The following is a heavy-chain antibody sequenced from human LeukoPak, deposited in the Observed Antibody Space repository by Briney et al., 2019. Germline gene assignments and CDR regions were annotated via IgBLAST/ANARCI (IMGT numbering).Heavy chain of an antibody. CDR3: ARDRPSLVPAAIIQDAFDI. V-gene: IGHV4-4*07. D-gene: IGHD2-2*02. CDR2: IYTSGST. J-gene: IGHJ3*02. CDR1: GGSISSYY. Sequence: SETLSLTCTVSGGSISSYYWSWIRQPAGKGLEWIGRIYTSGSTNYNPSLRSRVTMSVDTSKNQFSLKLSSVTAADTAVYYCARDRPSLVPAAIIQDAFDIWGQGTMVTVSS.